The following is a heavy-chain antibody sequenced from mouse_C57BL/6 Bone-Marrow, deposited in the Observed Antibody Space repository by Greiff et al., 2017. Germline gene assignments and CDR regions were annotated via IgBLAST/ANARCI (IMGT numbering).Heavy chain of an antibody. Sequence: QVQLQQSGPELVKPGASVKISCKASGYAFSSSWMNWVKQRPGQGLEWIGRLYPGDGDTNYNGKFKGKATLTADKSSSTAYMQLSSLTSEDTAVYFCAEGLNLFLDYWGQGTTLTVSS. CDR2: LYPGDGDT. V-gene: IGHV1-82*01. CDR3: AEGLNLFLDY. CDR1: GYAFSSSW. D-gene: IGHD1-1*01. J-gene: IGHJ2*01.